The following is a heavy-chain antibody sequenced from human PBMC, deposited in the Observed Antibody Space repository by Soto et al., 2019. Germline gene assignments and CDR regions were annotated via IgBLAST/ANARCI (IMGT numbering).Heavy chain of an antibody. CDR2: IYYSGST. CDR3: ARDNYFDSSGYYYSPSYWFDP. CDR1: GGSISSGGYY. J-gene: IGHJ5*02. V-gene: IGHV4-31*03. D-gene: IGHD3-22*01. Sequence: SETLSLTCTVSGGSISSGGYYWSWIRQHPGKGLEWIGYIYYSGSTYYNPSLKSRVTISVDTSKNQFSLKLSSVTAADTAVYYCARDNYFDSSGYYYSPSYWFDPWGQRTLVTVSS.